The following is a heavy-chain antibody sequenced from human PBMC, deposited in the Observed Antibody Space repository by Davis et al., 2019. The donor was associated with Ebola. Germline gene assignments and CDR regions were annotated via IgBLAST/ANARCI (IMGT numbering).Heavy chain of an antibody. D-gene: IGHD3-16*01. CDR2: IYYSGST. CDR3: ARRIRGGILDYFDY. J-gene: IGHJ4*02. CDR1: GGSISSYY. Sequence: PSETLSLTCTVSGGSISSYYWSWIRQPPGKGLEWIGYIYYSGSTNYNPSLKSRVTISVDTSKNQFSLKLSSVTAADTAVYYCARRIRGGILDYFDYWGQGTLVTISS. V-gene: IGHV4-59*08.